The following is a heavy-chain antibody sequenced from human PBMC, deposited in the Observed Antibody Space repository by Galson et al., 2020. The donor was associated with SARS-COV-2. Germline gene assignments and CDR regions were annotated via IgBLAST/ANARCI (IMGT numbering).Heavy chain of an antibody. CDR2: IYGSGTT. CDR3: ARDWRGSGYASFDS. Sequence: ASETLSLTCIVSGDSISIYYWSWIRQPAWRGLEWIGRIYGSGTTNYNPSLKSRVIMSLDTSKNQFSLKLTSVTAADTAVYYCARDWRGSGYASFDSWGQGTLVTVSS. CDR1: GDSISIYY. V-gene: IGHV4-4*07. D-gene: IGHD5-12*01. J-gene: IGHJ4*02.